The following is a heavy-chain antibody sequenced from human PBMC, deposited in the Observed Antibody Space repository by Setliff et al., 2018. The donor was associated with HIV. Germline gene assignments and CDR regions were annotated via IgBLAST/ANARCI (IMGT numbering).Heavy chain of an antibody. V-gene: IGHV3-48*01. Sequence: PGGSLRLSCAASGFTFSGYSMNWVRQAPGKGLEWVSYIGTSSSIIYYADSLRGRFTISRDNAKNSLYLQMNSLRAEDTALYYCAKDIRHSGYDHFDYWGQGTLVTVSS. J-gene: IGHJ4*02. CDR3: AKDIRHSGYDHFDY. CDR2: IGTSSSII. CDR1: GFTFSGYS. D-gene: IGHD5-12*01.